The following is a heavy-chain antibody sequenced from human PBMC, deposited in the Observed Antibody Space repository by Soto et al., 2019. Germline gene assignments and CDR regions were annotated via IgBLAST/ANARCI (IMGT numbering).Heavy chain of an antibody. CDR1: GASVSSGLYF. V-gene: IGHV4-31*03. Sequence: QVQLQESGPGLLKPSQTLSLTCTVSGASVSSGLYFWNWIRQLPGKCLQWLGHVHTNGNIYYNPSLQRRFTMSVYTADNQVSLQLNSVTVWDTAVYYCVRGSDPYKCGFWGQGALVTVSS. J-gene: IGHJ4*02. D-gene: IGHD6-25*01. CDR3: VRGSDPYKCGF. CDR2: VHTNGNI.